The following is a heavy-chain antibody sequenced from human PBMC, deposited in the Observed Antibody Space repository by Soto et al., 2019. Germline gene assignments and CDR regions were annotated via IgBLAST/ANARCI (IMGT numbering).Heavy chain of an antibody. CDR2: IYWDDDK. V-gene: IGHV2-5*02. J-gene: IGHJ4*02. Sequence: QITLKESGPTLVKPTQTLTLTCTFSGFSLSSSGVGVGWIRQPPGKALAWLTFIYWDDDKRYSPFLKSRLTIPKATSKNQVVLTLTNMDPVDTATYYCARLVVAGINYYFDSWGQGTLLTVSS. CDR1: GFSLSSSGVG. D-gene: IGHD2-15*01. CDR3: ARLVVAGINYYFDS.